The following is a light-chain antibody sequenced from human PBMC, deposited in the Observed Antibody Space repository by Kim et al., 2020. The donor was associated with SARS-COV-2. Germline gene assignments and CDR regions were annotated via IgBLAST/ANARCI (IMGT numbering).Light chain of an antibody. CDR2: DAS. V-gene: IGKV1-27*01. CDR3: QKYNSAPLT. Sequence: ASCGDRVTITGRASQHIRNHLAWYQQKPGKPPKLLIYDASTLQSGVPSRFSGSGSGTDFTLTISGLQAEDVATYYCQKYNSAPLTFGGGTKVDIK. J-gene: IGKJ4*01. CDR1: QHIRNH.